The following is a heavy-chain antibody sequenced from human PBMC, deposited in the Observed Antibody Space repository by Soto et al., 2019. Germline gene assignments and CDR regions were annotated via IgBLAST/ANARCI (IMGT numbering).Heavy chain of an antibody. Sequence: GGSLRLSCAASGFTFSSYAMHWVRQAPGKRLEWVAVISYDGSNKYYADSVKGRFTISRDNSKNTLYLQMNSLRAEDTSLYYCARDRYYYDSSGYHWGYYYGMDVWGQGTTVTVSS. CDR2: ISYDGSNK. V-gene: IGHV3-30*04. D-gene: IGHD3-22*01. CDR3: ARDRYYYDSSGYHWGYYYGMDV. CDR1: GFTFSSYA. J-gene: IGHJ6*02.